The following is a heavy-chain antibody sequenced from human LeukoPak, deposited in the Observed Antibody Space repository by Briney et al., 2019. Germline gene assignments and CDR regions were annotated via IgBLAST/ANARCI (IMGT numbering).Heavy chain of an antibody. CDR1: GGSISSSNYY. J-gene: IGHJ4*02. D-gene: IGHD5-18*01. Sequence: SETLSLTCTVSGGSISSSNYYWGWVRQPPGKGLEWIGSIFYSGSAHCNPSLKSRVTISVDTSKNQFSLKLSSVTAADTAVYYCAMSGYSYGPIDYWGQGTLVTVSS. V-gene: IGHV4-39*07. CDR3: AMSGYSYGPIDY. CDR2: IFYSGSA.